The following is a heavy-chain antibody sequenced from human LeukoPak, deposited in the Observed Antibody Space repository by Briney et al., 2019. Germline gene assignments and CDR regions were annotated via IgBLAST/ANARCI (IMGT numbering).Heavy chain of an antibody. CDR1: GFSFSIYF. V-gene: IGHV3-21*01. Sequence: GGSLRLSCAASGFSFSIYFMNWVRQAPGKGLEWVSSISRTSEYIHYADSVRGRFAISRDNAKNSVYMQMNSLRAEDTAVYFCGGGGDFDYWGQGILVTVSA. CDR2: ISRTSEYI. J-gene: IGHJ4*02. D-gene: IGHD3-16*01. CDR3: GGGGDFDY.